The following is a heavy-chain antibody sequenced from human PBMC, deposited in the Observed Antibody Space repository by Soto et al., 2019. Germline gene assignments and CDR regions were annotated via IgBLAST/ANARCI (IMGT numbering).Heavy chain of an antibody. J-gene: IGHJ4*02. V-gene: IGHV1-24*01. D-gene: IGHD3-22*01. CDR1: GYTLTELS. Sequence: GASVKVSCKVSGYTLTELSMHWVRQAPGKGLEWMGGFDPEDGETIYAQKFQGGVTMTEDTPTDTAYMELGSLRSEDTAADYCAAARDYYDSSGYLDCWGQGTLVAVSS. CDR2: FDPEDGET. CDR3: AAARDYYDSSGYLDC.